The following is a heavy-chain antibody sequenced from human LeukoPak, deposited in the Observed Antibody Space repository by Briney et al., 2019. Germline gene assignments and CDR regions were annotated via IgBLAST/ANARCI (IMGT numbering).Heavy chain of an antibody. CDR2: IYTSGST. CDR1: GGSISSYY. Sequence: PSETLSLTCTVSGGSISSYYWSWIRQSPGKGLEWIGYIYTSGSTNYNPSLKSRVTISVDTSKNQFSLKLSSVTAADTAVYYCARAIGGPYWYFDLWGRGTLVTVSS. V-gene: IGHV4-4*09. D-gene: IGHD3-3*01. CDR3: ARAIGGPYWYFDL. J-gene: IGHJ2*01.